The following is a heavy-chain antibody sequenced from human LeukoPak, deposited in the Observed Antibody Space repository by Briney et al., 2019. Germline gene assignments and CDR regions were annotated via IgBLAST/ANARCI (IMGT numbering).Heavy chain of an antibody. J-gene: IGHJ4*02. Sequence: GASVKVSCKASGYTFTGYYMHWVRQAPGQGLEWMGWINPNSGGTNYAQKFQGRVTMTRDTSISTAYMELSRLRSDDTAVYYCARLSDYYDSGGYKGYFDFWGQGTLVTVSS. CDR1: GYTFTGYY. CDR2: INPNSGGT. CDR3: ARLSDYYDSGGYKGYFDF. V-gene: IGHV1-2*02. D-gene: IGHD3-22*01.